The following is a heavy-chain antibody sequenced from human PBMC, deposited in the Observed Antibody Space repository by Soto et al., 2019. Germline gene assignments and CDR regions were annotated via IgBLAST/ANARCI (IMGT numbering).Heavy chain of an antibody. CDR3: ARDLAAARPGGIYYYYGMDV. Sequence: GGSLRLSCAASGFTFSSYAMHWVRQAPGKGLEWVAVISYDGSNKYYADSVKGRFTISRDNSKNTLYLQMNSLRAEDTAVYYCARDLAAARPGGIYYYYGMDVWGQGTTVTVSS. J-gene: IGHJ6*02. D-gene: IGHD6-6*01. V-gene: IGHV3-30-3*01. CDR2: ISYDGSNK. CDR1: GFTFSSYA.